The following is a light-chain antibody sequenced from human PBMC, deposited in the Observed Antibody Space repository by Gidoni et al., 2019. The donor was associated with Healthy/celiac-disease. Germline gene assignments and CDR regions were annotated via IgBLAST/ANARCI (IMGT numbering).Light chain of an antibody. CDR1: NIGSKS. Sequence: SYVLTPPPSVSVAPGQTARITWGGNNIGSKSVHWYQLKPGQAPVLVVYDDSDRPSGIPERFSGSNSGNTATLTISRVEAGDEADYYCQVWDSSSDHVVFGGGTKLTAL. CDR3: QVWDSSSDHVV. J-gene: IGLJ2*01. V-gene: IGLV3-21*02. CDR2: DDS.